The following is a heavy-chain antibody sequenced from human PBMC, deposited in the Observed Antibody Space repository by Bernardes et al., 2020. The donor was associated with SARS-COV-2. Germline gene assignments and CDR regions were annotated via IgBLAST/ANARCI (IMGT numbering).Heavy chain of an antibody. J-gene: IGHJ5*02. D-gene: IGHD3-22*01. CDR2: IWYDGSNK. Sequence: GGSLRLSCAASGFTFSSYGMHWVRQAPGKGLEWVAVIWYDGSNKYYADSVKGRFTISRDNSKNTLYLQMTSLRAEDTAVYYCARAMDDSSGWDWFDPWGQGTLVTVSS. V-gene: IGHV3-33*01. CDR1: GFTFSSYG. CDR3: ARAMDDSSGWDWFDP.